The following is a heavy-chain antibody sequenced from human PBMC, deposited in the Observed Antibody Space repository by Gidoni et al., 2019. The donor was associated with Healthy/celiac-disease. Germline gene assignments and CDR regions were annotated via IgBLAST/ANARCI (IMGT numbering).Heavy chain of an antibody. CDR3: ARDSYNWRTRISFDI. V-gene: IGHV1-18*01. J-gene: IGHJ3*02. CDR2: ISAYNGNT. D-gene: IGHD1-20*01. Sequence: ISAYNGNTTYAQKLQGRVTMTTYTSTSTAYMELRSLRYDDTAVYYCARDSYNWRTRISFDIWGQGTMVTVSS.